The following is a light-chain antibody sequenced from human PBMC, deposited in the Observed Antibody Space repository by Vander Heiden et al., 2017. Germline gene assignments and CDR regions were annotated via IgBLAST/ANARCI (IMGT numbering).Light chain of an antibody. CDR3: SSYTSSSTKV. Sequence: QSPLTQPASVSGSPGQSLPISCTGTSSDVGGYNYVAWYQQHPGKAPKLMIYEVSNRPSGVSNRFSGSKSGNTASLTISGLQAEDEADYYCSSYTSSSTKVFGGGTKLTGL. V-gene: IGLV2-14*01. CDR1: SSDVGGYNY. J-gene: IGLJ2*01. CDR2: EVS.